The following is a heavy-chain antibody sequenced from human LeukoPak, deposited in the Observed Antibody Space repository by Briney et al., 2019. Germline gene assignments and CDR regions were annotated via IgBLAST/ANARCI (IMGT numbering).Heavy chain of an antibody. V-gene: IGHV3-74*01. Sequence: PGGSLRLSRAASGFTFITYWVHWARQAPGKGLVWVSRIKSDGSTNYADSVKGRFTISRDNANNTLSLQMNSLRPEDTGVYYCARAPSEIGGYYPEYIRHWGQGTLVTVSS. CDR2: IKSDGST. CDR1: GFTFITYW. CDR3: ARAPSEIGGYYPEYIRH. J-gene: IGHJ1*01. D-gene: IGHD3-22*01.